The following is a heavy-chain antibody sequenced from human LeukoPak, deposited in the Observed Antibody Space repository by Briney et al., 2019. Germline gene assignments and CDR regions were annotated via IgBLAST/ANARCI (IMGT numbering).Heavy chain of an antibody. D-gene: IGHD3-9*01. V-gene: IGHV1-8*01. CDR1: GYTFTTYD. CDR2: MNPNSGNT. Sequence: ASVKVSCKASGYTFTTYDINWVRQAPGQGLEWMGWMNPNSGNTGYAQKFQGRVTMTRNTSISTAYMELSSLRSEDTAVYYCARGDGLRYFDWLLSGYYYYMDVWGKGTTVTISS. CDR3: ARGDGLRYFDWLLSGYYYYMDV. J-gene: IGHJ6*03.